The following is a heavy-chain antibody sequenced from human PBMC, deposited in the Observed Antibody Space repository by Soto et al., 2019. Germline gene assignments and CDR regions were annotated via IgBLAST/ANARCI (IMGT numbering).Heavy chain of an antibody. Sequence: GASVKVSCKASGGTFSSYAISWVRQAPGQGLEWMGGIIPIFGTANYAQKFQGRVTITADESTSTAYMELSSLRSEDTAVYYCRWEIRYRYYYGMDVWGQGTTVTVSS. CDR3: RWEIRYRYYYGMDV. V-gene: IGHV1-69*13. CDR2: IIPIFGTA. D-gene: IGHD1-26*01. J-gene: IGHJ6*02. CDR1: GGTFSSYA.